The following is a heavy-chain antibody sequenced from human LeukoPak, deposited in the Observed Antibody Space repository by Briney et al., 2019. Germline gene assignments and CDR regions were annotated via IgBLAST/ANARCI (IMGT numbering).Heavy chain of an antibody. CDR3: ARDDRVRGVFGS. Sequence: GGSLRLSCAASGFIFNTYAIHWVRQAPGKGLEWVALISYDGSSKYYAASLRGRFTISRDNSKNTLYLQMNSLTPEDTAVYYCARDDRVRGVFGSWGQGTLVTVSS. CDR2: ISYDGSSK. J-gene: IGHJ4*02. V-gene: IGHV3-30*04. CDR1: GFIFNTYA. D-gene: IGHD3-10*01.